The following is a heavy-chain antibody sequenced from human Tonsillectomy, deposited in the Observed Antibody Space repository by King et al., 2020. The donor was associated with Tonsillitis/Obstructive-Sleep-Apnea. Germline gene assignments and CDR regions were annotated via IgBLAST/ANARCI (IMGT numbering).Heavy chain of an antibody. V-gene: IGHV7-4-1*02. CDR1: GYVFNSYA. J-gene: IGHJ3*02. Sequence: VQLVESGSELKKSGASVKVSCKASGYVFNSYAMSWVRQAPGQGLEWMGWISTNTGNPTYAQGFTGRFVFSLDTSVSTAYLQISSLKSEDTAVYYCARKKGIFGVVNDALDIWGQGTMVTCSS. CDR3: ARKKGIFGVVNDALDI. D-gene: IGHD3-3*01. CDR2: ISTNTGNP.